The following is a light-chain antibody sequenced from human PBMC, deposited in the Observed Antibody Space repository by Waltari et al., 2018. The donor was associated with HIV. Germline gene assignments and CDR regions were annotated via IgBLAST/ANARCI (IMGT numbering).Light chain of an antibody. CDR2: LGS. V-gene: IGKV2-28*01. CDR1: QSLLHSNGHNY. CDR3: MQALQTPLT. J-gene: IGKJ4*01. Sequence: IVMTQPQFSLPVTPGEAASISCRSSQSLLHSNGHNYLNWYIRKPGQSPQILIFLGSNRASGVPDSFSGSGSGTDFTLKIKKVEAEDVGVYFCMQALQTPLTFGGGTKVEIK.